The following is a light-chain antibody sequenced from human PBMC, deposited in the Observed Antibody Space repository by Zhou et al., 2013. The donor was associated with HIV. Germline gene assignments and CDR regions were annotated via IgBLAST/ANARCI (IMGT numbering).Light chain of an antibody. CDR1: QSVSSPY. V-gene: IGKV3D-20*02. Sequence: DIVLTQSPGTLSLSPGERATLSCRASQSVSSPYLAWYQQKPGQAPRLLIYGASSRATGIPDRFSGSGSGTDFTLTISRLEPEDFAVYYCQQRGNWPFTFGPGTKVDIK. J-gene: IGKJ3*01. CDR2: GAS. CDR3: QQRGNWPFT.